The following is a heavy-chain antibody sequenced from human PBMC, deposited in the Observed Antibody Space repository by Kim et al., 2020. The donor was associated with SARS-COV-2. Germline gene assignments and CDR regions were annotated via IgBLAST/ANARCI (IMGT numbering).Heavy chain of an antibody. CDR1: GYTFATYL. J-gene: IGHJ5*02. V-gene: IGHV1-3*01. D-gene: IGHD2-15*01. Sequence: ASVKVSCKASGYTFATYLMHWVRQAPGQSLEWMGWINAGNGYTKYSQRFQDRVTITRDTSASTAYMELSSLRSEDTAIYYCAKSLVPASNSFDPWGQGTLLTVSS. CDR2: INAGNGYT. CDR3: AKSLVPASNSFDP.